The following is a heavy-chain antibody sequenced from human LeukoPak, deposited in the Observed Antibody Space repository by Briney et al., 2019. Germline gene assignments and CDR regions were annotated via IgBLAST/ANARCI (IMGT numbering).Heavy chain of an antibody. Sequence: ASVKVSCKVSVYTLTELAIHWVRQAPGKGLEWMGAFDPEDGGTIYAQKFQGRITLTEDTSTDTAYMELRSLSSEDTAVYYCATVRVRLGELSLPEVRDDWGQGTLISVSS. CDR1: VYTLTELA. J-gene: IGHJ4*02. V-gene: IGHV1-24*01. D-gene: IGHD3-16*02. CDR2: FDPEDGGT. CDR3: ATVRVRLGELSLPEVRDD.